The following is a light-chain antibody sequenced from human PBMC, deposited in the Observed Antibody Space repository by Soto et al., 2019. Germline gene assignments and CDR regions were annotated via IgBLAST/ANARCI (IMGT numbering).Light chain of an antibody. Sequence: DIQLTQSPSFLSASVGDRVTITCRASQGLSSDLAWYQQKPGKAPKLLLYAASILQSGVPLRFSRSESGTDFTITVSSLLPEDFATCYCQQLNSYPITFGHGTRLEIK. CDR1: QGLSSD. V-gene: IGKV1-9*01. J-gene: IGKJ5*01. CDR2: AAS. CDR3: QQLNSYPIT.